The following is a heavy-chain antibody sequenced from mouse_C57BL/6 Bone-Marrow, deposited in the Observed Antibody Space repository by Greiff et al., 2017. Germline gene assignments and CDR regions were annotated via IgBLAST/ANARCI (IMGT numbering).Heavy chain of an antibody. CDR3: EKWEYDYVGYFDY. Sequence: QVQLQQSGAELARPGASVKLSCKASGYTFTSYGISWVKQSTGQGLAWIGAIYPRSGTTYYNEKFKGKATLTADKSSSTAYTELRSLTSVDSAVYVCEKWEYDYVGYFDYWGQGTTVTVSS. J-gene: IGHJ2*01. CDR1: GYTFTSYG. CDR2: IYPRSGTT. V-gene: IGHV1-81*01. D-gene: IGHD2-4*01.